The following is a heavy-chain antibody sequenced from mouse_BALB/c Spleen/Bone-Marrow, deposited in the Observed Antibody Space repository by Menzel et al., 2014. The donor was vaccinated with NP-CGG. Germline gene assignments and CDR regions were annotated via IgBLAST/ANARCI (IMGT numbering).Heavy chain of an antibody. V-gene: IGHV1-62-2*01. CDR3: ARHEEGGYDYDVGSYAMDY. CDR2: FYPGSNSI. D-gene: IGHD2-4*01. Sequence: AQLQQSGAGLVKPGASVKLSCKASGYTFTDYIIHWVKQRSGQGLEWIGWFYPGSNSIKYNEKFKDKATLTADKSSSTVYMELSRLTSEDSAVYFCARHEEGGYDYDVGSYAMDYWGQGTSVTVSS. CDR1: GYTFTDYI. J-gene: IGHJ4*01.